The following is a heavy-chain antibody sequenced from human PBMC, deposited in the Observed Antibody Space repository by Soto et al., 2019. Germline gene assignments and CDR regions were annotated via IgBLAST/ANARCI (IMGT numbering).Heavy chain of an antibody. CDR2: TYYRSKWYN. Sequence: SQTLSLTCAISGDSVSSNSAAWNWIRQSPSRGLEWLGRTYYRSKWYNDYAVSVKSRITINPDTSKNQFSLQLNSVTPEDTAVYYCARDATVDCSGGRCCSGWCDRWGQGTLVTVSS. D-gene: IGHD2-15*01. CDR3: ARDATVDCSGGRCCSGWCDR. CDR1: GDSVSSNSAA. J-gene: IGHJ5*02. V-gene: IGHV6-1*01.